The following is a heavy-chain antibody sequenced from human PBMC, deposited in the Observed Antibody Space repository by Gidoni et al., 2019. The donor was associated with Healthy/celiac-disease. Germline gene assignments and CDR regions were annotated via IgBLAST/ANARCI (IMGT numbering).Heavy chain of an antibody. D-gene: IGHD3-10*01. CDR2: IKSKTDGGTT. CDR1: GFTFSNAC. Sequence: EGQLVDSGGGLVQPGESLILPCAASGFTFSNACMSWVSQAPGKGLEWVGSIKSKTDGGTTDYAAPVKGRFTISRDDSKNTLYLQMNSLKTEDTAVYYCTTEITMVPLDYYYYMDVWGKGTTVTVSS. V-gene: IGHV3-15*01. CDR3: TTEITMVPLDYYYYMDV. J-gene: IGHJ6*03.